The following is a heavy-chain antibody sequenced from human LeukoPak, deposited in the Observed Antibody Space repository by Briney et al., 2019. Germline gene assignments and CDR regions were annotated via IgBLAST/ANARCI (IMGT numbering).Heavy chain of an antibody. CDR1: GFTFSSYS. J-gene: IGHJ4*02. CDR3: ARETPSGIAAANGFDY. D-gene: IGHD6-13*01. Sequence: GGSLRLSCAASGFTFSSYSMNWVRQAPGKGLEWVSSISSSSYIYYADSVKGRFTISRDNAKNSLYLQMNSLRAEDTAVYYCARETPSGIAAANGFDYWGQGTLVTVSS. CDR2: ISSSSYI. V-gene: IGHV3-21*01.